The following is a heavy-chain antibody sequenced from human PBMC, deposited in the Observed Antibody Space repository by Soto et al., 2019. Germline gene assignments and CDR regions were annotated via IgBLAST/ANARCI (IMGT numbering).Heavy chain of an antibody. CDR1: ALTFSRYA. J-gene: IGHJ6*02. Sequence: GDLRLSYGGSALTFSRYAMRLVRLAPGKGLEWVSAISGSGGSTYYADSVKGRFTISRDNSKNTLYLQMNSLRAEDTAVYYCAKHRDYYGSGSYYISYYYYYGMDVWGQAT. D-gene: IGHD3-10*01. V-gene: IGHV3-23*01. CDR2: ISGSGGST. CDR3: AKHRDYYGSGSYYISYYYYYGMDV.